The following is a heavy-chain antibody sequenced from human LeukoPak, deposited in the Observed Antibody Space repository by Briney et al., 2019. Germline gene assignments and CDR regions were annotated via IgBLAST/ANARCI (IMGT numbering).Heavy chain of an antibody. CDR1: GGSISSGNYY. V-gene: IGHV4-61*02. CDR2: IYISGTT. Sequence: SETLSLTCTVSGGSISSGNYYYSWIRQPAGKGLEWLGRIYISGTTNYNPSLKSRVTISVDTSKNQFSLKLSSVTAADTAVYYCARARGYCSGGSCYSDYWGQGTLVTVSS. D-gene: IGHD2-15*01. CDR3: ARARGYCSGGSCYSDY. J-gene: IGHJ4*02.